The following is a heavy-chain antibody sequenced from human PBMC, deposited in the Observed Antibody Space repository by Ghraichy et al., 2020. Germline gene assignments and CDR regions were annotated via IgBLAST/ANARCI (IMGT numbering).Heavy chain of an antibody. J-gene: IGHJ4*02. CDR2: IYYSGST. CDR3: ARRGVGTAMVDCFDY. Sequence: SQTLSLTCTVSGGSISSSSYYWGWIRQPPGKGLEWIGSIYYSGSTYYNPSLKSRVTISVDTSKNQFSLKLSSVTAADTAVYYCARRGVGTAMVDCFDYWGQGTLVTVSS. D-gene: IGHD5-18*01. CDR1: GGSISSSSYY. V-gene: IGHV4-39*01.